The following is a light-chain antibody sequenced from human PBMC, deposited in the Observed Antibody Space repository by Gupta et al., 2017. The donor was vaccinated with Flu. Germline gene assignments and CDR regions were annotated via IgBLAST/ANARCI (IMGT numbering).Light chain of an antibody. J-gene: IGKJ2*01. Sequence: WRTSQRFLHSPVKALLSSYLQKPGKPPQLLIYEFTIRSSGVPDRYSGRVSVTDFTLKISRVAAEDVGVFYCMPSIQVRTVGQGTKLEIK. CDR1: QRFLHSPVKAL. V-gene: IGKV2D-29*01. CDR2: EFT. CDR3: MPSIQVRT.